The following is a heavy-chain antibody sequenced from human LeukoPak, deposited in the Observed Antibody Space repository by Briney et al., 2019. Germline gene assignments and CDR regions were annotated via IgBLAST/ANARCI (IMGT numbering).Heavy chain of an antibody. CDR3: AKKGYGDPLV. D-gene: IGHD4-17*01. CDR1: GFTFSSYW. J-gene: IGHJ6*02. V-gene: IGHV3-23*01. Sequence: QPGGSLRLSCAASGFTFSSYWMHWVRQAPGKGLEWVSGISGSGGSTYYADSVKGRFTISRDNSKNTLYLQMNSLRAEDTAVYYRAKKGYGDPLVWGQGTTVTVSS. CDR2: ISGSGGST.